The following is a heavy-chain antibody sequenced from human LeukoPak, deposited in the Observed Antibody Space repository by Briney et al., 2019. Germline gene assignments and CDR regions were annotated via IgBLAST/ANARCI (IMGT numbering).Heavy chain of an antibody. CDR2: IHNSGRT. D-gene: IGHD2-21*02. Sequence: SETLSLTCSVSGHSVNADFWNWIRQPPGRGPEWIGYIHNSGRTSYNPSLNSRVAISSDTSKNQFSLSLGSVTAADTAVYYCARTRSGGDAEYFQHWGQGTLVTVSS. V-gene: IGHV4-59*02. J-gene: IGHJ1*01. CDR3: ARTRSGGDAEYFQH. CDR1: GHSVNADF.